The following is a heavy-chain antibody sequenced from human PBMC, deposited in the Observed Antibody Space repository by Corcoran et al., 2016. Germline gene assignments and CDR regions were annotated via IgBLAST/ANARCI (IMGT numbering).Heavy chain of an antibody. CDR3: ARHVYVLRFLEWLLHFDC. Sequence: QLQLQESGPGLVKPSETLCLTCTVSGGSISSRSYYWGWIRQPPGKRLEWIGSIYYSGSTYYNPSLKSLVTTSVDTSKNQFSLKLSSVTAADAAVYYFARHVYVLRFLEWLLHFDCWGHGTLVTVSS. CDR2: IYYSGST. CDR1: GGSISSRSYY. J-gene: IGHJ4*01. V-gene: IGHV4-39*01. D-gene: IGHD3-3*01.